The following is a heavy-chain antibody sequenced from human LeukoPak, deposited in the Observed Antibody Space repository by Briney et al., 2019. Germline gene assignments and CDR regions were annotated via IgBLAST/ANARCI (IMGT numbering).Heavy chain of an antibody. CDR2: INWNGGNT. Sequence: TGGSLSLSCVASGFTLEDYGMSWVRQAPGKGLEWVSGINWNGGNTGYADSVKGRFTISRDNARNTLYLQMNSLRAEDTAVYYCARERGVSHPFDYWGQGTLVTVSS. D-gene: IGHD2-21*01. CDR1: GFTLEDYG. V-gene: IGHV3-20*04. CDR3: ARERGVSHPFDY. J-gene: IGHJ4*02.